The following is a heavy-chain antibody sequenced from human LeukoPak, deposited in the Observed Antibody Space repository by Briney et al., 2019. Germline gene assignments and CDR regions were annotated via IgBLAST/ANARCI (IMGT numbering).Heavy chain of an antibody. CDR1: GGSISSYY. J-gene: IGHJ4*02. V-gene: IGHV4-59*01. CDR2: IYYSGST. Sequence: SETLSLTCTVSGGSISSYYWSWIRQPPGKGLEWIGYIYYSGSTNYNPSLKSRVTISVDTSKNQFSLKLSSVTAADTAVYYCARAFTMISDYFDYWGQGTLVTVSS. D-gene: IGHD3-22*01. CDR3: ARAFTMISDYFDY.